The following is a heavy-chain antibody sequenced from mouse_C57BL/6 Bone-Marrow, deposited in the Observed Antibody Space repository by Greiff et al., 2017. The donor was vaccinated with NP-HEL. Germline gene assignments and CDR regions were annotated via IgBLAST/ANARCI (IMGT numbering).Heavy chain of an antibody. V-gene: IGHV5-15*01. CDR3: ARQLGRYWYFDV. Sequence: EVKLMESGGGLVQPGGSLKLSCAASGFTFSDYGMAWVRQAPRKGPEGVAFISNLAYSIYYADTVTGRFTISRENAKNTLYLEMSSLRSEDTAMYYCARQLGRYWYFDVWGTGTTVTVSS. J-gene: IGHJ1*03. CDR2: ISNLAYSI. CDR1: GFTFSDYG. D-gene: IGHD4-1*01.